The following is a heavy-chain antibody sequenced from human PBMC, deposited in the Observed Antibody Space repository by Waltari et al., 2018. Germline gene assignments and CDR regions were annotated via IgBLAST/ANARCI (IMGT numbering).Heavy chain of an antibody. CDR1: GFTVSDTY. CDR2: IYSGGNP. Sequence: DVQLVETGGGLIQPGGSLRLSCSVSGFTVSDTYMTWVRQAPAKGLGWVSVIYSGGNPYYAASVTGRFTISRDNINNILFLQMNNLRAEDTATYYCARIIRDGPSGFYGIAAFDLWGQGTMVTVSS. CDR3: ARIIRDGPSGFYGIAAFDL. V-gene: IGHV3-53*02. D-gene: IGHD3-22*01. J-gene: IGHJ3*01.